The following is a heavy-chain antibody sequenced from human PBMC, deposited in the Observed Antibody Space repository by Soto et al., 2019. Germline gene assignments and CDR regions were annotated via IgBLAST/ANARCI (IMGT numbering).Heavy chain of an antibody. J-gene: IGHJ4*02. CDR3: ARTLTVSFDY. Sequence: SETLSLTCAVYGGSFSGYYWSWIRQPPGKGLEWIGEINHSGSTNYNPSLKSRVTISVDTSKNQFSLKLSSVTAADTAVYYCARTLTVSFDYWGQGTPVTVSS. CDR2: INHSGST. V-gene: IGHV4-34*01. CDR1: GGSFSGYY. D-gene: IGHD4-17*01.